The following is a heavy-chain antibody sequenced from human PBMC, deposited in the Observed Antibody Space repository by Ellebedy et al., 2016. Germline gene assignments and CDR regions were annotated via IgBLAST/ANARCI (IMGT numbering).Heavy chain of an antibody. CDR3: AREKNIIGGLDAFDI. CDR1: GFTFSSYG. J-gene: IGHJ3*02. V-gene: IGHV3-33*01. CDR2: IWYDGSNK. D-gene: IGHD3-16*01. Sequence: GGSLRLSXAASGFTFSSYGMHWVRQAPGKGLEWVAVIWYDGSNKYYADSVKGRFTISRDNSKNTLYLQMNSLRAEDTAVYYCAREKNIIGGLDAFDIWGQGTMVTVSS.